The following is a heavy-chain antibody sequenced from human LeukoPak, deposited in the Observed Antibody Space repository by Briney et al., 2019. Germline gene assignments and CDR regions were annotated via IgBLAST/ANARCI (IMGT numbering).Heavy chain of an antibody. CDR3: ARYARYCSSTSCHPDGMDV. CDR2: IYSGGST. V-gene: IGHV3-53*04. CDR1: GFTVSSNY. J-gene: IGHJ6*02. Sequence: GGSLRLSRAASGFTVSSNYMSWVRQAPGKGLEWVSVIYSGGSTYYADSVKGRFTISRHNSKNTLYLQMNSLRAEDTAVYYCARYARYCSSTSCHPDGMDVWGQGTTVTVSS. D-gene: IGHD2-2*01.